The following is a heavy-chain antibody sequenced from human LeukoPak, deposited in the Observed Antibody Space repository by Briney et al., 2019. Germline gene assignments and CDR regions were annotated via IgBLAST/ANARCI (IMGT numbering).Heavy chain of an antibody. CDR3: ARASVTYYYYYYMDV. CDR1: GGSITNYY. J-gene: IGHJ6*03. Sequence: SQTLSLTCTVSGGSITNYYWTWIRQPPGKGLEWIGYIHYSGSTNYNPSLKSRVTISVDTSKNQFSLKLSSVTAADTAVYYCARASVTYYYYYYMDVWGKGTTVIVSS. CDR2: IHYSGST. V-gene: IGHV4-59*01. D-gene: IGHD4-11*01.